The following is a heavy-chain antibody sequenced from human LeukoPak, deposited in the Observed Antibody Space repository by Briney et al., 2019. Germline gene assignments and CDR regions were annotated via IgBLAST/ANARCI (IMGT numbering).Heavy chain of an antibody. Sequence: SETLSLTCTVSGGSISSYYWSWIRQPPGKGLEWIGYIYYSGSTNYNPSLKSRFTISVDTSKNQFSLKLSSVTAADTAVYYCARGIVDDYGGNSGSGWFDPWGQGTLVTVSS. D-gene: IGHD4-23*01. CDR2: IYYSGST. J-gene: IGHJ5*02. CDR3: ARGIVDDYGGNSGSGWFDP. V-gene: IGHV4-59*01. CDR1: GGSISSYY.